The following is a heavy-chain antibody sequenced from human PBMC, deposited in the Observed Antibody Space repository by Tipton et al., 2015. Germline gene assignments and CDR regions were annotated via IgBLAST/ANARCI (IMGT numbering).Heavy chain of an antibody. CDR3: ARGYRYYDNSGYYSYYFDS. CDR1: GFTFTNYY. Sequence: QSGAEVKKPGASVKVSCKASGFTFTNYYMHWVRQAPGQGPEWVGIIKPSGGSTSYAQKFQGRVTMTRGTSTSTVNMELSSLRSEDTAVYYCARGYRYYDNSGYYSYYFDSWGQGTLVTVSS. V-gene: IGHV1-46*01. J-gene: IGHJ4*02. CDR2: IKPSGGST. D-gene: IGHD3-22*01.